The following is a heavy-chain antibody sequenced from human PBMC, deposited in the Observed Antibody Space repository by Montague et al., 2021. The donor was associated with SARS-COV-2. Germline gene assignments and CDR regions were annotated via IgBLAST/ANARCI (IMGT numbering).Heavy chain of an antibody. D-gene: IGHD3-22*01. V-gene: IGHV3-30-3*01. Sequence: SLRLSCAASGFTFSSYAMHWVRQAPGKGLEWVAVISYDGSNKYYADSVKGRFTISRDNSKNTLYLQMNSLRAEDTAMYYCARVIVVGYYGMDVWGKGTTVTVSA. CDR2: ISYDGSNK. CDR3: ARVIVVGYYGMDV. J-gene: IGHJ6*04. CDR1: GFTFSSYA.